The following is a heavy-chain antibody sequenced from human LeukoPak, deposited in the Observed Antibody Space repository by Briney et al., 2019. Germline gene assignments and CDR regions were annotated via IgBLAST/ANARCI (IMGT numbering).Heavy chain of an antibody. V-gene: IGHV4-34*01. CDR1: GGSFSGHY. CDR3: ARHDYRGINDGMDV. J-gene: IGHJ6*02. CDR2: INHSGST. Sequence: SETLSLTCVVYGGSFSGHYWSWIRQPPGKGLEWIGEINHSGSTNYIPSLESRVTISVDTSKSQFSLKLSSVTAADTAVYYCARHDYRGINDGMDVWGQGTTVIVSS. D-gene: IGHD3-16*02.